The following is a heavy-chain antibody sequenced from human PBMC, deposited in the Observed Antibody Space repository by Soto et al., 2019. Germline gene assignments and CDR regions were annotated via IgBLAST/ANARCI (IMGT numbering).Heavy chain of an antibody. Sequence: ASVKVSCKASGYTFTSHHMHWVRQAPGQGLEWMGIINPSDDYTNYAQKFQGRVTMTRDTSTGTVYMELSSLRSEDTAVYYCARAGTHFGHFDYWGQGTLVTVSS. J-gene: IGHJ4*02. D-gene: IGHD1-1*01. V-gene: IGHV1-46*01. CDR2: INPSDDYT. CDR1: GYTFTSHH. CDR3: ARAGTHFGHFDY.